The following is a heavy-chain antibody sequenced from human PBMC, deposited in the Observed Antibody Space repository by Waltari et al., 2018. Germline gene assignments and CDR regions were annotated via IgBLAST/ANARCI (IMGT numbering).Heavy chain of an antibody. D-gene: IGHD3-22*01. V-gene: IGHV4-30-4*08. CDR1: GGSISSGDYY. CDR2: IYYSGST. J-gene: IGHJ6*02. CDR3: ARGGVEGGLSGYYYGGYYGMDV. Sequence: QVQLQESGPGLVKPSQTLFLTCTVSGGSISSGDYYWSWIRQPPGKGLEWIGYIYYSGSTYDNPSLKSRVTISVDTSKNQFSLKLSSVTAADTAVYYCARGGVEGGLSGYYYGGYYGMDVWGQGTTVTVSS.